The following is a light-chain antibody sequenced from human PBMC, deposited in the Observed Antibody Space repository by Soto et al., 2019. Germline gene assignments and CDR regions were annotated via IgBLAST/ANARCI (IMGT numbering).Light chain of an antibody. J-gene: IGLJ7*01. CDR1: SGHSTYT. CDR3: QTWGTGYAV. CDR2: INSDGSH. Sequence: QPVLTQSPSASASLGASVKLTCTLSSGHSTYTIAWHQQQPEKCPRYLMNINSDGSHTKGDGIPDRFSGSSSGAERYLTISSLQSEDEADYYCQTWGTGYAVFGGGTQLTVL. V-gene: IGLV4-69*01.